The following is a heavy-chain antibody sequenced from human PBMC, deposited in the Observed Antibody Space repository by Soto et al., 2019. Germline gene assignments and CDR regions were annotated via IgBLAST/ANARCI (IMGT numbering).Heavy chain of an antibody. CDR3: ARDYYGSGSYYNEYYYYYYGMDV. V-gene: IGHV1-2*02. CDR1: GYTFTGYY. CDR2: INPNSGGT. J-gene: IGHJ6*02. D-gene: IGHD3-10*01. Sequence: QVQLVQSGAEVKKPGASVKVSCKASGYTFTGYYMHWVRQAPGQGLEWMGWINPNSGGTNYAQKFEGRVTVTRDTAISAAYMELSRLRSEDTAVYYCARDYYGSGSYYNEYYYYYYGMDVWGQGTTVTVSS.